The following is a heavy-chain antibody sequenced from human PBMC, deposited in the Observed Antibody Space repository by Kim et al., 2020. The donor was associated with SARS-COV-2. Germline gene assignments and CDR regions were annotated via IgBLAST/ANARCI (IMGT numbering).Heavy chain of an antibody. Sequence: AQKLQGRVTMTTDTSTSTAYMELRSLRSDDTAVYYCARDWGSGAARIQDVWGQGTTVTVSS. D-gene: IGHD6-6*01. CDR3: ARDWGSGAARIQDV. V-gene: IGHV1-18*01. J-gene: IGHJ6*02.